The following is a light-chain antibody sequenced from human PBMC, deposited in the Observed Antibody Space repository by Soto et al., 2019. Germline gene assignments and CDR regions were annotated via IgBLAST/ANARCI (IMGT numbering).Light chain of an antibody. CDR1: QSVSSN. CDR2: GIS. J-gene: IGKJ4*01. Sequence: EIVMTQFPATLSVSPGERATLSCRASQSVSSNLAWFQQKPGQAPRVLIYGISTRATGIPARFSGSGSETEFTLTISSLQSEDFAVYYCQQYNNWPLTFGGGTKVEIK. V-gene: IGKV3-15*01. CDR3: QQYNNWPLT.